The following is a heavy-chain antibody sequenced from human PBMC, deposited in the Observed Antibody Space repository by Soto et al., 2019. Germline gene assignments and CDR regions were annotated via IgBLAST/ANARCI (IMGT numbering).Heavy chain of an antibody. CDR3: ARDLECGGSSGCPLYY. J-gene: IGHJ4*02. Sequence: PGGSLRLSCAASGFTFSSYGMHWVRQAPGKGLEWVAVIWYDGSNKYYADSVKGRFTISRDNSKNTLYLQMNSLRAEDTAVYYCARDLECGGSSGCPLYYWGQGTLVTVSS. V-gene: IGHV3-33*01. CDR1: GFTFSSYG. CDR2: IWYDGSNK. D-gene: IGHD6-19*01.